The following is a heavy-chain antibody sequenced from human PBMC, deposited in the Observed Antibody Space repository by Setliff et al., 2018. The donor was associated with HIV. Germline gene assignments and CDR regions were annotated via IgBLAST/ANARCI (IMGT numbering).Heavy chain of an antibody. Sequence: KPSETLSLTCTAPSVSVSPDSYNWNWIRQTPGKGLEWIGTFFHTGGITYNPSLRSRVTMSADTAESLLSLRLILVPAADTGVYYCGRGWFDPWGQGTLVTVSS. CDR2: FFHTGGI. CDR3: GRGWFDP. J-gene: IGHJ5*02. D-gene: IGHD3-10*01. CDR1: SVSVSPDSYN. V-gene: IGHV4-61*01.